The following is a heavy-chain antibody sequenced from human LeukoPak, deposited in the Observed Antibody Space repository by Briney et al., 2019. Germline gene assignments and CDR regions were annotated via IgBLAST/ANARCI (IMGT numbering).Heavy chain of an antibody. CDR2: IYYSGST. J-gene: IGHJ4*02. V-gene: IGHV4-39*01. CDR3: ARVFSYYDGSGYYPGRD. D-gene: IGHD3-22*01. CDR1: GGSISSSSYY. Sequence: SETLSLTCTVSGGSISSSSYYWGWIRQPPGKGLEWIGSIYYSGSTYYNPSLKSRVTISVDTSKNQFSLKLSSVTAADTAVYYCARVFSYYDGSGYYPGRDWGQGTLVTVSS.